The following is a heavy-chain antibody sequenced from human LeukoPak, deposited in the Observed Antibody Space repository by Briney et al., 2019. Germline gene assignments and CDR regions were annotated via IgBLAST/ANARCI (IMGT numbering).Heavy chain of an antibody. CDR2: IWYDGSNK. D-gene: IGHD3-3*01. J-gene: IGHJ4*02. V-gene: IGHV3-33*01. CDR1: GFTFSNYN. Sequence: PGGSLRLSCAASGFTFSNYNMFWVRQAPGKGLEWVAVIWYDGSNKYYAESAKGRFIISRDTSKNTLYLQMGSLRAEDMAVYYCARGYYDFWSGYSTYFDYWGQGTLVTVSS. CDR3: ARGYYDFWSGYSTYFDY.